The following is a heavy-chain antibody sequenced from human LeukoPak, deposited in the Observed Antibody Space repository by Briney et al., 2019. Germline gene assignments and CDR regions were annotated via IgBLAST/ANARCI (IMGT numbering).Heavy chain of an antibody. CDR3: ARIGMENFYDL. D-gene: IGHD1-7*01. CDR1: GFTFSGFS. J-gene: IGHJ5*02. V-gene: IGHV3-64*02. Sequence: GGSLRLSCAGSGFTFSGFSKHWGRQTPGRGLEYVSAINCAGDRTYYAESVKGRSSISRDNSKNTLYLQMGNLRGEDLALYFCARIGMENFYDLWGQGTLVTVSA. CDR2: INCAGDRT.